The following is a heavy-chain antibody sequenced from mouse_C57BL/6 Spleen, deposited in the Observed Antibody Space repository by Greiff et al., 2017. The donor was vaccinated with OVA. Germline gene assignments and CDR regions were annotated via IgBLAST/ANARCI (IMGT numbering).Heavy chain of an antibody. CDR2: INYDGSST. D-gene: IGHD1-1*01. CDR3: ARASYYYGSSYSFDV. CDR1: GFTFSDYY. J-gene: IGHJ1*03. Sequence: EVKVEESEGGLVQPGSSMKLSCTASGFTFSDYYMAWVRQVPEKGLEWVANINYDGSSTYYLDSLKSRFIISRDNAKNILYLQMSSLKSEDTATYYCARASYYYGSSYSFDVWGTGTTVTVSS. V-gene: IGHV5-16*01.